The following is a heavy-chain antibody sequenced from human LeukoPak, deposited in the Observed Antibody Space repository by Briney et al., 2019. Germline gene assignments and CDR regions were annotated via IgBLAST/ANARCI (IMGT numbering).Heavy chain of an antibody. CDR3: ARAGGFFSPFGY. CDR1: GGSISSCGYY. V-gene: IGHV4-31*02. Sequence: SETLSLTCTVSGGSISSCGYYWRWIRQHPGDGLEWIGYIYYSVSTYYNPSLKSRVTISIDTSKNHFSLKLSSVTAADTAVYYCARAGGFFSPFGYWGQGTLVTVSS. CDR2: IYYSVST. D-gene: IGHD3-16*01. J-gene: IGHJ4*02.